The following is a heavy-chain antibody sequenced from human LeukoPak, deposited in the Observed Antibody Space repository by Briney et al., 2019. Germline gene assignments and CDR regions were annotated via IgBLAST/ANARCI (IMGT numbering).Heavy chain of an antibody. Sequence: SVKVSCKASGDTLGNYAITWVRQAPGQGLEWMGRIIPIFGTTYYAQKFQGRVTITADKSTNTAYMEMSSLKSEDTAVYYCAREPSGFRKYLAYWGQGALVTVSS. CDR2: IIPIFGTT. J-gene: IGHJ4*02. CDR3: AREPSGFRKYLAY. D-gene: IGHD3-3*01. V-gene: IGHV1-69*06. CDR1: GDTLGNYA.